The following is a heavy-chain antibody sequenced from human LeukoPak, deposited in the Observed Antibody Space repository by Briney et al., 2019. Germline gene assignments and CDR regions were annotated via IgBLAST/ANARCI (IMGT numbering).Heavy chain of an antibody. V-gene: IGHV1-2*02. J-gene: IGHJ4*02. Sequence: ASVKVSCKASGYTFTGYYMHWVRQAPGQGLEWMGWINPNSGGTNYAQKFQGRVTMTRDTSISTAYMELSRLRSDDTAVYYCARGLSEAVAGIGYWGQGTLVTVSS. CDR3: ARGLSEAVAGIGY. CDR2: INPNSGGT. D-gene: IGHD6-19*01. CDR1: GYTFTGYY.